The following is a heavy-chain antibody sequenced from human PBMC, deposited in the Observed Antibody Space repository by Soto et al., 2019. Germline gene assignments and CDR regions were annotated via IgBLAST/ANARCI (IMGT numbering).Heavy chain of an antibody. CDR3: AKSPYGGRTGGSFDY. J-gene: IGHJ4*02. D-gene: IGHD1-26*01. CDR1: GFTFSSYG. Sequence: QVQLVESGGGVVQPGRSLRLSCAASGFTFSSYGMHWVRQAPGKGLEWVAVISYDGSNKYYADSVKGRFTISRDNSKNTPYLQMNSLRAEDTAVYYCAKSPYGGRTGGSFDYWGQGTLVTVSS. V-gene: IGHV3-30*18. CDR2: ISYDGSNK.